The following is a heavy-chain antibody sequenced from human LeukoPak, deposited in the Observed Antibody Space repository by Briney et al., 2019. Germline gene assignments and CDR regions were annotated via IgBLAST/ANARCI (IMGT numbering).Heavy chain of an antibody. CDR3: AKDLFPYGDYVGRFDP. Sequence: GGSPRPSCAASGFTFSSYAMSWVRQAPGEGLEWVSAISGSGGSTYYADSVKGRFTISRDNSKNTLYLQMNSLRAEDTAVYYCAKDLFPYGDYVGRFDPWGQGTLVTVSS. V-gene: IGHV3-23*01. J-gene: IGHJ5*02. CDR2: ISGSGGST. D-gene: IGHD4-17*01. CDR1: GFTFSSYA.